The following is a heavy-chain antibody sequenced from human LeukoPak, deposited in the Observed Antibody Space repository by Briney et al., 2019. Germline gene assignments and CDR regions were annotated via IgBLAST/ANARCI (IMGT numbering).Heavy chain of an antibody. CDR3: VKDLESNRGGNFDY. CDR2: ISWNSGNI. CDR1: GFTFGDYA. V-gene: IGHV3-9*01. D-gene: IGHD1-1*01. Sequence: GGSLRLSCAASGFTFGDYAMHWVRQAPGKGLEWVSSISWNSGNIGYADSVKGRFTISRDNARNSLYLQMNSLGAEDTALYYCVKDLESNRGGNFDYWGQGTLVTVSS. J-gene: IGHJ4*02.